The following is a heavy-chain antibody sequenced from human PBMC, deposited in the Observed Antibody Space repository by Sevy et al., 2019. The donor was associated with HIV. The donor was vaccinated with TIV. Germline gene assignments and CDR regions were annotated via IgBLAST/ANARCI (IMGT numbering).Heavy chain of an antibody. Sequence: GGSLRLSCAASGFTFSSYGMHWVRQAPGKGLEWVAVIWYDGSNKYYADSVKGRFTISRDNSKNTLYLQMNSLRAEDTAVYYCARYKQQHPYYYYGMDVWGQGTTVTVSS. D-gene: IGHD6-13*01. V-gene: IGHV3-33*01. CDR1: GFTFSSYG. CDR2: IWYDGSNK. J-gene: IGHJ6*02. CDR3: ARYKQQHPYYYYGMDV.